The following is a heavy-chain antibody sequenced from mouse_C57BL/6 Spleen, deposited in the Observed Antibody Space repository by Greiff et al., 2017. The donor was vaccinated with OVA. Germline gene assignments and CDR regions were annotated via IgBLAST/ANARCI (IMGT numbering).Heavy chain of an antibody. V-gene: IGHV14-3*01. J-gene: IGHJ4*01. CDR2: IDPANGNT. Sequence: VQLQQSVAELVRPGASVKLSCTASGFNFKNTYMHWVKQRPEQGLEWIGRIDPANGNTKYAPKFPGKATITADTSSNTAYLQLSSLTSEDTAIYYCARTTVVGSLYAMDYWGQGTSVTVSA. D-gene: IGHD1-1*01. CDR1: GFNFKNTY. CDR3: ARTTVVGSLYAMDY.